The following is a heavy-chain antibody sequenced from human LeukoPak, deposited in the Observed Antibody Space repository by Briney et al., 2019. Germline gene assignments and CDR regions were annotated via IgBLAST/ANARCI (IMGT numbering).Heavy chain of an antibody. Sequence: PGGSLRLSCAASGFTFSSYGMHWVRQAPGKGLEWVAVIWYDGSNKYYADSVKGRFTISRDNSENTLYLQMNSLRAEDTAVYHCLLGSGRLNSGQGTLVTASS. J-gene: IGHJ4*02. CDR1: GFTFSSYG. V-gene: IGHV3-33*01. CDR2: IWYDGSNK. CDR3: LLGSGRLN. D-gene: IGHD3-10*01.